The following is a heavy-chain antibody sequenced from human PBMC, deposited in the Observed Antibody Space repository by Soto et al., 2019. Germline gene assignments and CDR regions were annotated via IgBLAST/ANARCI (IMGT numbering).Heavy chain of an antibody. CDR1: GFTVSSNY. J-gene: IGHJ4*02. Sequence: GGSLRLSCAASGFTVSSNYMSWVRQAPGKGLEWVSVIYSGGSTYYADSVKGRFTISRDNSKNTLYLQMNSLRAEDTAVYYCARLSGLQRTGGRIGDYWGQGTLVTV. CDR2: IYSGGST. V-gene: IGHV3-53*01. CDR3: ARLSGLQRTGGRIGDY. D-gene: IGHD6-25*01.